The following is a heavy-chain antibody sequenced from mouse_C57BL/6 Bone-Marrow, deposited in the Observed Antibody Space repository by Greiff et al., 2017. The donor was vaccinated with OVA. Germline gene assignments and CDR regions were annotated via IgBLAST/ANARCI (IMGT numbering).Heavy chain of an antibody. J-gene: IGHJ2*01. CDR3: ARDWDYFDY. V-gene: IGHV1-80*01. Sequence: QVQLQQSGAELVKPGASVKISSKPSGYAFSGSWRTGVKRRPGRGLWWIGPIYPGDGDTNYNGKFKGMATLTADKSSSTAYMQLSSLTSEDSAVYFCARDWDYFDYWGQGTTLTVSS. D-gene: IGHD4-1*01. CDR1: GYAFSGSW. CDR2: IYPGDGDT.